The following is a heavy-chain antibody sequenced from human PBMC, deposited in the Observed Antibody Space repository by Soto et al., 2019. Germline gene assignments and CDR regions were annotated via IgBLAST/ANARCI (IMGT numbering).Heavy chain of an antibody. Sequence: EVQLVESGGGLVQPGRSLRLSCTGSGFTFGDYAMSWFRLAPGQGREWVGFIRSKGFGGTTEYAASAKGRFTISRDDSTSIAYLQMNSLKTEDTAVYYCTRSKSFDYWGQGTMVTVS. CDR2: IRSKGFGGTT. J-gene: IGHJ4*02. CDR3: TRSKSFDY. CDR1: GFTFGDYA. V-gene: IGHV3-49*03.